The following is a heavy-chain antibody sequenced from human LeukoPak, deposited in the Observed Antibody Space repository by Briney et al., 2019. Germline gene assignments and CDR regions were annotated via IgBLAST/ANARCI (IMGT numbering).Heavy chain of an antibody. V-gene: IGHV7-4-1*04. D-gene: IGHD6-19*01. CDR2: ISTNTGNP. CDR3: ATEPHIAVAGNG. CDR1: GYTFTSYG. Sequence: ASVKVSCKASGYTFTSYGISWVRQAPGQGLEWMGWISTNTGNPTYAQGFTGRFVFSLDTSVSMAYLQISSLKAEDTAVYYCATEPHIAVAGNGWGQGTLVTVSS. J-gene: IGHJ4*02.